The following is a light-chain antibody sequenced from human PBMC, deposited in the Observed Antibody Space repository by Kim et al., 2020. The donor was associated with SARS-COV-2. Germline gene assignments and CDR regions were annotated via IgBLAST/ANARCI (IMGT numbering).Light chain of an antibody. Sequence: GQSVPIPCTGTRSDVGGYNYVSWYQQHPGKAPKLMIYDVSKRPSGVPDRFSGSKSGNTASLTISGLQAEDEADYYCCSYAGSYSWVFGGGTQLTVL. V-gene: IGLV2-11*01. CDR1: RSDVGGYNY. CDR2: DVS. J-gene: IGLJ3*02. CDR3: CSYAGSYSWV.